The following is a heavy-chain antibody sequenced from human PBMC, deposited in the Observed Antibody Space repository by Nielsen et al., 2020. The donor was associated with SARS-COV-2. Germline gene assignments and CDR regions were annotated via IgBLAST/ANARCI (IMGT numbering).Heavy chain of an antibody. Sequence: SETLSLSGTVSGGSTSSGGYYWSWICLHPGKGVEWTGYIYYSGSTYYNPSLKSRVTISIDTSKNQFLLKLNSVTAADTAFYYCARDSSAYYAPDYWGQGTLVTVSS. D-gene: IGHD3-22*01. V-gene: IGHV4-31*03. CDR2: IYYSGST. J-gene: IGHJ4*02. CDR3: ARDSSAYYAPDY. CDR1: GGSTSSGGYY.